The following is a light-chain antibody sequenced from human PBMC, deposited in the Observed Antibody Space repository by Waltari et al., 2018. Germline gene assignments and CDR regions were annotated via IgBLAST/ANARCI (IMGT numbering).Light chain of an antibody. CDR2: WAS. Sequence: DIVMTQSPDSLAVSLCERAKIKCKSSQSVLYSSNEKNFLTWYQKKPGQPPTLLIYWASARESGVPDRFSGSGSGTDFTLTSNRLQAEDVAVYYCQQYYGTPFTFGPGTRVDIK. J-gene: IGKJ3*01. CDR1: QSVLYSSNEKNF. CDR3: QQYYGTPFT. V-gene: IGKV4-1*01.